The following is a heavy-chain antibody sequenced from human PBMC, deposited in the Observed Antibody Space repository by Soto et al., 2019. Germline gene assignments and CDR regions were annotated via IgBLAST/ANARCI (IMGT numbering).Heavy chain of an antibody. D-gene: IGHD3-22*01. J-gene: IGHJ4*02. V-gene: IGHV3-23*01. CDR2: ISNGGGIT. CDR1: GFTFSSHA. CDR3: ARWSSFGISMIVMVSHTLED. Sequence: PGGSLRLSCAATGFTFSSHAMTCVRQAPWRGLEWVSAISNGGGITYYADSVKGRFTVSRDNSKNTVYLQMSSLRAEDTAVYYCARWSSFGISMIVMVSHTLEDWGQGTLVTLSS.